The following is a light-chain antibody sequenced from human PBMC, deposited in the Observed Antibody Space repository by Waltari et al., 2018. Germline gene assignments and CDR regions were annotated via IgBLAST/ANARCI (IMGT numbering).Light chain of an antibody. J-gene: IGLJ2*01. V-gene: IGLV1-51*01. Sequence: QSLLTQPPSLSAAPGQKVTLSCSGSNTNIGTNYVSWYKQVPGTAPKLLIYDNHKRPSGIPDRFSGSRSGTSATLDISGLQTGDEAEYYCATWETRLSTVVFGGGTKLTVL. CDR1: NTNIGTNY. CDR3: ATWETRLSTVV. CDR2: DNH.